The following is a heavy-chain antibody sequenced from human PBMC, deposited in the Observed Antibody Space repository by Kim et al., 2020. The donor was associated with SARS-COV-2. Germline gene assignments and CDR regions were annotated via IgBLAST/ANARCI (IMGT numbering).Heavy chain of an antibody. CDR1: GFTFSSYS. CDR3: AGDRVVRGVNYGMDV. J-gene: IGHJ6*02. V-gene: IGHV3-21*01. CDR2: ISSSSSYI. Sequence: GGSLRLSCAASGFTFSSYSMNWVRQAPGKGLEWVSSISSSSSYIYYADSVKGRFTISRDNAKNSLYLQMNSLRAEDTAVYYCAGDRVVRGVNYGMDVWGQGTTVTVSS. D-gene: IGHD3-10*01.